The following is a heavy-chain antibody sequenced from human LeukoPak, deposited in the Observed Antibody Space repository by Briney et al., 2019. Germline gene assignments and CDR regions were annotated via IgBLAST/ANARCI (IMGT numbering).Heavy chain of an antibody. CDR1: GFTFSHFA. Sequence: PGGSLRLSCAASGFTFSHFAMSWVRQAPGKGLHWVSTISGSGNKTYDADSVKGRFTISRDNSKNTLYLQMTGLRAEDTAVYYDDWGQGTLVTVSS. J-gene: IGHJ4*02. V-gene: IGHV3-23*01. CDR2: ISGSGNKT. CDR3: D.